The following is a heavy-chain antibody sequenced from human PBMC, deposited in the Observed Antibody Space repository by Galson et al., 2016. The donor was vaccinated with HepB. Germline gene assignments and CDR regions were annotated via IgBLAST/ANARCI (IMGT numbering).Heavy chain of an antibody. V-gene: IGHV4-30-4*01. CDR3: ARGRQRRTRGSWGSYDS. CDR2: IYYAGNI. D-gene: IGHD6-13*01. CDR1: GGSVSHDDSY. Sequence: TLSLTCTVSGGSVSHDDSYWTWIRQSPGKGLEWLGYIYYAGNIYYRPSLQSRLTISLDTSENQFSLRLSSVPDADTAVYFCARGRQRRTRGSWGSYDSWGQGMLVTVSS. J-gene: IGHJ4*02.